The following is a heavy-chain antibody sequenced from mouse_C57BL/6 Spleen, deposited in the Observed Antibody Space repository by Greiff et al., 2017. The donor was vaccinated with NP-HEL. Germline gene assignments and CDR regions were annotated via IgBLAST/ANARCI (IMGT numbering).Heavy chain of an antibody. CDR3: AREVGQGGYYAMDY. J-gene: IGHJ4*01. CDR1: GFTFSDYG. Sequence: EVQRVESGGGLVKPGGSLKLSCAASGFTFSDYGMHWVRQAPEKGLEWVAYISSGSSTIYYADTVKGRFTISRDNAKNTLFLQMTSLRSEDTAMYYCAREVGQGGYYAMDYWGQGTSVTVSS. V-gene: IGHV5-17*01. D-gene: IGHD3-3*01. CDR2: ISSGSSTI.